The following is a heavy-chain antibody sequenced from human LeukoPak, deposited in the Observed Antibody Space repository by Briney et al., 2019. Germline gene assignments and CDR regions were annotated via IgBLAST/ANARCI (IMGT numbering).Heavy chain of an antibody. D-gene: IGHD3-22*01. CDR2: INPSGGST. CDR1: GYTFTSYY. V-gene: IGHV1-46*01. CDR3: ARDHYYDSSGYYEGYFDY. Sequence: ASAKVSCKASGYTFTSYYMHWVRQAPGQGLEWMGIINPSGGSTSYAQKFQGRVTMTRDTSTSTVYMELSSLRSEDTAVYYCARDHYYDSSGYYEGYFDYWGQGTLVTVSS. J-gene: IGHJ4*02.